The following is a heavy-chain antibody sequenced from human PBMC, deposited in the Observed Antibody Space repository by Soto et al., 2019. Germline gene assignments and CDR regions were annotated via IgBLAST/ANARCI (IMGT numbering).Heavy chain of an antibody. CDR3: ARVSRIVAAAGPSRPDY. Sequence: QVQLQESGPGLVKPSGTLSLTCAVSGGSISSSNWWSWVRQPPGKGLEWIGEIYHSGSTNYNPSLKSRVTISVDKSKNQFSLKLSSVPAADTAVYYCARVSRIVAAAGPSRPDYWGQGTLVTVSS. V-gene: IGHV4-4*02. CDR2: IYHSGST. J-gene: IGHJ4*02. CDR1: GGSISSSNW. D-gene: IGHD6-13*01.